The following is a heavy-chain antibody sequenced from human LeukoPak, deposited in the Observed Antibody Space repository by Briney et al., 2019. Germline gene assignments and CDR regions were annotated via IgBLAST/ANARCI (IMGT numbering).Heavy chain of an antibody. Sequence: KPSETLSLTCAVYGGSFSGYYWSWIRQPPGKGLEWIGEINHSGSTNYNPSLKSRVTISVDTSKNQFSLKLSSVTAADTAVYYCARHIGYSSGWRSFDYWGQGTLVTVSS. CDR1: GGSFSGYY. V-gene: IGHV4-34*01. D-gene: IGHD6-19*01. J-gene: IGHJ4*02. CDR3: ARHIGYSSGWRSFDY. CDR2: INHSGST.